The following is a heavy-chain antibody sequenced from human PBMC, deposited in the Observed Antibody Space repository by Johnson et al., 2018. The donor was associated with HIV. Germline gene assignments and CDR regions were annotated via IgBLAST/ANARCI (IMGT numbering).Heavy chain of an antibody. V-gene: IGHV3-30*03. Sequence: QVQLVESGGGVVQPGRSLRLSCAASGFTFSTYGMHWVRQAPGKGLEWVAVISYDGSNKYYADSVKGRFTISRDNSKNTLYLQMNSLRAEDTAVYYCARVPNDAFDIWGQGTVVTVSS. CDR1: GFTFSTYG. CDR3: ARVPNDAFDI. CDR2: ISYDGSNK. J-gene: IGHJ3*02.